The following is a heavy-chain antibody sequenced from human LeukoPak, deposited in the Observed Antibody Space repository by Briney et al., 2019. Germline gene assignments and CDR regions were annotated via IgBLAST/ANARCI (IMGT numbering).Heavy chain of an antibody. CDR3: AKVGGYSYAQYYFDS. CDR1: GFTFSSYS. J-gene: IGHJ4*02. CDR2: LSGSSAST. V-gene: IGHV3-23*01. Sequence: PGGSLRLSCAASGFTFSSYSMHWVRQAPGKGLEWVSTLSGSSASTYYADSVKGRFTISRDNSKNTLYLQMNSLRAEDTAVYYCAKVGGYSYAQYYFDSWGQGTLVTVSS. D-gene: IGHD3-16*01.